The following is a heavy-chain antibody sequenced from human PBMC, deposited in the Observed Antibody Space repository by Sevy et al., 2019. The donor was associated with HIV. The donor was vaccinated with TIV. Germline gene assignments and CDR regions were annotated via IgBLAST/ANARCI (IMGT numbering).Heavy chain of an antibody. J-gene: IGHJ3*02. CDR2: ISYDGSNK. Sequence: GGSLRLSCAASGFTFSSYWMSWVRQAPGKGLEWVAVISYDGSNKYYADSVKGRFTISRDNSKNTLYLQMNSLRAEDTAVYYCARDGQWLVGAFDIWGQGTMVTVSS. CDR1: GFTFSSYW. V-gene: IGHV3-30*03. CDR3: ARDGQWLVGAFDI. D-gene: IGHD6-19*01.